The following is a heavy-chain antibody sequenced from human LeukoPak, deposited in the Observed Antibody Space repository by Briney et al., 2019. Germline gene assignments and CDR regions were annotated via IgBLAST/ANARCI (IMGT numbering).Heavy chain of an antibody. CDR2: IYHSGST. J-gene: IGHJ6*02. CDR3: ARQNSVAGHYYYYGMDV. CDR1: GGSISSGGYY. V-gene: IGHV4-30-2*01. Sequence: SETLSLTCTVSGGSISSGGYYWSWIRQPPGKGLEWIVYIYHSGSTYYNPSLKSRVTISVDRSKNQFSLKLSSVTAADTAVYYCARQNSVAGHYYYYGMDVWGQGTTVTVSS. D-gene: IGHD6-19*01.